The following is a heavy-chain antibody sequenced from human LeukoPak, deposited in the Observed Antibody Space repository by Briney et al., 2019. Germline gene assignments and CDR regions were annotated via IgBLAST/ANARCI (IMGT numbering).Heavy chain of an antibody. Sequence: GESLKISCQGSGYSFTNYWIGWVRQMPGKGLEWMGIMYPGDSDTRYTPSFQGQVTISADKSISTAYLQWSSLKASDTAMYYCVTRHVTEPGAWGQGTLVTVSS. D-gene: IGHD2-8*02. J-gene: IGHJ5*02. CDR3: VTRHVTEPGA. V-gene: IGHV5-51*01. CDR2: MYPGDSDT. CDR1: GYSFTNYW.